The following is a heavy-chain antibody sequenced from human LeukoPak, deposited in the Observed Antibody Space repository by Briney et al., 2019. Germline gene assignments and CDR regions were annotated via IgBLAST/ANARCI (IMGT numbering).Heavy chain of an antibody. CDR1: GFTFSDYY. CDR3: AREHTSCSGGTCYSYDFDV. D-gene: IGHD2-15*01. CDR2: ISSSGSTI. V-gene: IGHV3-11*01. J-gene: IGHJ3*01. Sequence: GGSLRLSCAASGFTFSDYYMSWIRQAPGKGLEWVSYISSSGSTIYYADSVKGRFTISRDNAKNSLYLQMNSLRAEDTAVYYCAREHTSCSGGTCYSYDFDVWGQGTTVTVSS.